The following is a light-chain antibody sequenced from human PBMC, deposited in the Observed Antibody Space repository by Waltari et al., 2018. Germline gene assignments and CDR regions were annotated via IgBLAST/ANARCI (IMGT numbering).Light chain of an antibody. J-gene: IGLJ1*01. CDR1: RSNTGYHL. CDR2: SNN. CDR3: AAWDDSLNGYV. Sequence: QSVLTQPPSASGTPRQRVTISFSGSRSNTGYHLVNWFQKLPGTAPKRLIFSNNQRPSGVPDRFSGSKPGNSASLASSGLQSEDEAEYYCAAWDDSLNGYVFGTGTKVTVL. V-gene: IGLV1-44*01.